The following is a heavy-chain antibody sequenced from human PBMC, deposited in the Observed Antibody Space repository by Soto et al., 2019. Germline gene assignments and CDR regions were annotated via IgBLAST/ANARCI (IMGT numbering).Heavy chain of an antibody. D-gene: IGHD2-15*01. CDR1: GFTFSSSW. J-gene: IGHJ6*02. CDR3: ARSDIKYCSGGSCPYYYYYYYGMDV. Sequence: PGGSLRLSCAASGFTFSSSWMSWVRQAPGKGLEWVANIKQDGSEKYYVDSVKGRFTISRDNAKNSLYLQMNSLRAEDTAVYYCARSDIKYCSGGSCPYYYYYYYGMDVWGQGTTVTVSS. CDR2: IKQDGSEK. V-gene: IGHV3-7*03.